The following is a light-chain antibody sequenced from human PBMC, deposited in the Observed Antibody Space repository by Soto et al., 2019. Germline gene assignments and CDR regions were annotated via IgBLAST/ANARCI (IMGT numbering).Light chain of an antibody. J-gene: IGLJ2*01. Sequence: QAVVTQPPSGYAAPGQTVTISCSGCSSNMGSNYVSWYQQLPGAAPKLLIDQNYERPSGIPDRFSGSKSGTSATLGITGLQSGEEADYYRGALDNRLAGGVFGGGTQLTVL. V-gene: IGLV1-51*02. CDR1: SSNMGSNY. CDR3: GALDNRLAGGV. CDR2: QNY.